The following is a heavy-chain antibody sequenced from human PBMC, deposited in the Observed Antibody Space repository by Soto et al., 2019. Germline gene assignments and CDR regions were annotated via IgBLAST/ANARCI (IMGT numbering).Heavy chain of an antibody. Sequence: DVQLLESGGGLVEPGGSLTLSCAASGFPSSTYALNWVRQAPGKGPEWVSTISESGHHTHYADSVKGRFTISRDKSKNTLSLQMNSPRVDDTAIYYCTKSDGCGGGACYTGTYYYFDVWGRGTLVTVSS. CDR1: GFPSSTYA. J-gene: IGHJ2*01. D-gene: IGHD3-16*02. CDR3: TKSDGCGGGACYTGTYYYFDV. V-gene: IGHV3-23*01. CDR2: ISESGHHT.